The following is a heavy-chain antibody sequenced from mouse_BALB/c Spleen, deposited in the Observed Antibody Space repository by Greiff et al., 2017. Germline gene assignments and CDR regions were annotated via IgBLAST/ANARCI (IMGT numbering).Heavy chain of an antibody. CDR3: ARDRNGDGNYDAMDY. CDR1: GFSFTSYG. J-gene: IGHJ4*01. V-gene: IGHV2-9*02. CDR2: IWTGGST. D-gene: IGHD2-1*01. Sequence: VKLEESGPGLVAPSQSLSITCTVSGFSFTSYGVHWVRQPPGKGLEWLGVIWTGGSTNYNSALMSRLSISKDNSKSQVFLKMNSLQTDDTAMYYCARDRNGDGNYDAMDYWGQGTSVTVSS.